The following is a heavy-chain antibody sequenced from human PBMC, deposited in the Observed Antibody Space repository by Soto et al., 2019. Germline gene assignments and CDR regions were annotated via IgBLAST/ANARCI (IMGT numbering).Heavy chain of an antibody. Sequence: PGGSLRLSCAASGFDVSNTDMSWVRQAPGKGLEWVSVIYSGGYTNYADSVKGRFIVSRDSPKNTLYLQMDSLRAEDTAVYYCAREAMIVIAAPEYDFDYWGQGTLVTVSS. V-gene: IGHV3-66*01. CDR2: IYSGGYT. CDR3: AREAMIVIAAPEYDFDY. J-gene: IGHJ4*02. CDR1: GFDVSNTD. D-gene: IGHD3-22*01.